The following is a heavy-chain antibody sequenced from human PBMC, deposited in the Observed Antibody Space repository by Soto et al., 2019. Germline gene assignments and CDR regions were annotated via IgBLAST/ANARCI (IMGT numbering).Heavy chain of an antibody. J-gene: IGHJ5*01. V-gene: IGHV1-18*01. CDR1: GYPFTVFG. D-gene: IGHD3-10*01. CDR3: ARDPGGARGFDF. Sequence: QVQLMQSGPEVKKPGASVKVSCKASGYPFTVFGISWVRQAPGQGLELMGWMSPYNGHTNYAQKLQGRVTMTPDTSTSTAYMELRSLRSDDTAVYYCARDPGGARGFDFWGQGTLVTVSS. CDR2: MSPYNGHT.